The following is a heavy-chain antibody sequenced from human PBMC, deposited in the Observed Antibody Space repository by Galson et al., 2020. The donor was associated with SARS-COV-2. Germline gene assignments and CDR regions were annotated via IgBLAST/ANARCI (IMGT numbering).Heavy chain of an antibody. D-gene: IGHD1-1*01. CDR3: ARERLEY. CDR1: GFTFSSYT. CDR2: IRSSSGTI. V-gene: IGHV3-48*04. Sequence: GESLKISCAASGFTFSSYTMNWVRQTPVKGLELVAYIRSSSGTIYYADSVKGRFTISRDNPKSSLYLQLNSLRVEDTAVYYCARERLEYWGQGTLVTVSS. J-gene: IGHJ4*02.